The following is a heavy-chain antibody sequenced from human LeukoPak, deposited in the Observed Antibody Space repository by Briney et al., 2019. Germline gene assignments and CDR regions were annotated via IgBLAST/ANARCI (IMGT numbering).Heavy chain of an antibody. V-gene: IGHV4-39*01. D-gene: IGHD6-13*01. Sequence: GSLRLSCAASGFTFSSYAMSWVRQPPGKGLEWIGSIYYSGSTYYNPSLKSRVTISVDTSKNQFSLKLSSVTAADTAVYYCARHGVSSSWYLAGNWFDPWGQGTLVTVSS. J-gene: IGHJ5*02. CDR1: GFTFSSYA. CDR3: ARHGVSSSWYLAGNWFDP. CDR2: IYYSGST.